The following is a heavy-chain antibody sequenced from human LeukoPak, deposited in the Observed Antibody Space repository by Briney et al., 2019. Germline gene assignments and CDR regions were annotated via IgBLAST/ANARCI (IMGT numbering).Heavy chain of an antibody. CDR1: GFTFSSYS. J-gene: IGHJ4*02. Sequence: GGSLRLSCAASGFTFSSYSMNWVRQAPGKGLEWVSSISSSSSYIYYADSVKGRFTISRDNAKNSLYLQMNSLRAEDTAVYYCARLHSSGWYSALDYWGQGTLVTVSS. V-gene: IGHV3-21*01. CDR3: ARLHSSGWYSALDY. D-gene: IGHD6-19*01. CDR2: ISSSSSYI.